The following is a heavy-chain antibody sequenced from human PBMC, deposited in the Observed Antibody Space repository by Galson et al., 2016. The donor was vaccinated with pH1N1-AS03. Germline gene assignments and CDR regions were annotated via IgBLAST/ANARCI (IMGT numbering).Heavy chain of an antibody. Sequence: SVKVSCKASGYTFTSYGITWVRQAPGQGLEWMGWISGYNGNTNYGQKVQGRVTLTTETSTSTAYMEMRSLRSDDTAVYYCARGCSSTSCLEYGGWYLDFWGQGPLVTVSS. CDR1: GYTFTSYG. CDR3: ARGCSSTSCLEYGGWYLDF. D-gene: IGHD2-2*01. J-gene: IGHJ4*02. CDR2: ISGYNGNT. V-gene: IGHV1-18*04.